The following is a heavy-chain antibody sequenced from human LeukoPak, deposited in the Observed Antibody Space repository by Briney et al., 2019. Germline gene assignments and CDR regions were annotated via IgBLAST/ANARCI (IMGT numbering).Heavy chain of an antibody. D-gene: IGHD3-10*01. V-gene: IGHV1-8*01. Sequence: GASVKVSCKASGYTFTSYDINWVRQATGQGLEWMRWMHPNSGDTGYPQKFQGRVTMTRDTSITTAYMELSSLRSEDTAVYYCARSGFGSGISFDLWGQGTLVTVSS. CDR1: GYTFTSYD. J-gene: IGHJ5*02. CDR2: MHPNSGDT. CDR3: ARSGFGSGISFDL.